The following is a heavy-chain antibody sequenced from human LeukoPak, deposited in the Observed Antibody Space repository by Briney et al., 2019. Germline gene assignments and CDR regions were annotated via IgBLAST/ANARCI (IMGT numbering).Heavy chain of an antibody. CDR1: GSRFTTYW. CDR3: ARQGGSFLSNFDY. CDR2: IYPGDSDA. V-gene: IGHV5-51*01. D-gene: IGHD1-26*01. J-gene: IGHJ4*02. Sequence: GASLKISCKGSGSRFTTYWIGWVRQMPGKGLEWMGIIYPGDSDARYSPSFQGQVTISADKSISTAHLQWSSLKASDTAMYYCARQGGSFLSNFDYWGQGTLVTVSS.